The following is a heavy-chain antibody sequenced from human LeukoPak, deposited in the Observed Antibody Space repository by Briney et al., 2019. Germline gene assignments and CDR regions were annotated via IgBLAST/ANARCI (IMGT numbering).Heavy chain of an antibody. CDR3: AREGLMGAFDI. CDR2: INTDGSST. CDR1: GFTFSSYW. Sequence: GGSLRLSCAASGFTFSSYWMRWVRQAPGKGLVWVSRINTDGSSTSYADSVKGRFTISRDNAKNTLYLQMNSLRAEDTAVYYCAREGLMGAFDIWGQGTMVTVSS. V-gene: IGHV3-74*01. J-gene: IGHJ3*02. D-gene: IGHD2-8*01.